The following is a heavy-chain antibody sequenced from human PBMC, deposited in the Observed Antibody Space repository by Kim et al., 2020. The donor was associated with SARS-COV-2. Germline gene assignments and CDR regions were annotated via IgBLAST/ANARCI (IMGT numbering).Heavy chain of an antibody. CDR2: IYYSGST. D-gene: IGHD3-9*01. V-gene: IGHV4-59*01. CDR3: ARGDILTGYWGNYYYYGM. J-gene: IGHJ6*01. CDR1: GGSISSYY. Sequence: SETLSLTCTVSGGSISSYYWSWIRQPPGKGLEWIGYIYYSGSTNYNPSLKSRVTISVDTSKNQFSLKLSSVTAADTAVYYCARGDILTGYWGNYYYYGM.